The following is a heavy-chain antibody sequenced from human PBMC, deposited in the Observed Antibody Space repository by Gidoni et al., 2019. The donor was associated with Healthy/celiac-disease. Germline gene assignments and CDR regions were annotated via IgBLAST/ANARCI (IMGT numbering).Heavy chain of an antibody. D-gene: IGHD2-21*02. CDR3: ARDHRNGGNSGYYFDY. V-gene: IGHV3-7*03. Sequence: EVQLVESGGGLVQPGGSLRLSCAASGFTFSSYWMSWVRQAPGKGLEWVANIKQDGSAKYYVDSVKGRFTISRDNAKNSMYLQMNSLRAEDTAVYYCARDHRNGGNSGYYFDYWGQGTLVTVSS. CDR2: IKQDGSAK. J-gene: IGHJ4*02. CDR1: GFTFSSYW.